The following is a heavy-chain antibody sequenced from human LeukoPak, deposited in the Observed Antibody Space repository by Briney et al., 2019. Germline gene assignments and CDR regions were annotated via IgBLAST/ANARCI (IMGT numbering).Heavy chain of an antibody. CDR2: IYNGGST. V-gene: IGHV3-66*01. D-gene: IGHD3-16*01. J-gene: IGHJ4*01. CDR1: GFPVSDNY. CDR3: ARWQTMGGR. Sequence: GGSLRLSCAASGFPVSDNYMTWVRQAPGKGLEWVSVIYNGGSTNYADSVKGRFTISRDNSKNTLYLQMDSLRVEDTAVYYCARWQTMGGRWGDGNPVTVSS.